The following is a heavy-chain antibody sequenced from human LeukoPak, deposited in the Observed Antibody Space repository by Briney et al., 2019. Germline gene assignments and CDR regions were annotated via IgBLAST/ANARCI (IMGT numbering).Heavy chain of an antibody. V-gene: IGHV3-30*04. Sequence: PGGSLRLSCAASGFTFSSYAVHWVRQAPGKGLEWVAVISYDGSNKYYADSVKGRFTISRDNSKNTLYLQMNSLRAEDTAVYYCARDRSMVRGQNWFDPWGQGTLVTVSS. CDR3: ARDRSMVRGQNWFDP. D-gene: IGHD3-10*01. J-gene: IGHJ5*02. CDR2: ISYDGSNK. CDR1: GFTFSSYA.